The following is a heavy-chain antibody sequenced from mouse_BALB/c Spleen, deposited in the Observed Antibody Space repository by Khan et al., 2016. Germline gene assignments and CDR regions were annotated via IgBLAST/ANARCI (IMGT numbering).Heavy chain of an antibody. CDR3: ARDYYGSSYFDY. CDR2: ISYSGST. J-gene: IGHJ2*01. V-gene: IGHV3-2*02. CDR1: GYSITSDYA. D-gene: IGHD1-1*01. Sequence: EVQLVESGPGLVKPSQSLSLTCTVTGYSITSDYAWNWIRQFPGNKLEWMGYISYSGSTSYNPSLKSRISITRDTSKNQFFLQLNSVTTEDTAIYSCARDYYGSSYFDYWGQGTTLTVSS.